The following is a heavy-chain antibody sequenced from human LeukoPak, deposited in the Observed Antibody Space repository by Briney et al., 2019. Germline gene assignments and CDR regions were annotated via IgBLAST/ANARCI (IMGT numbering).Heavy chain of an antibody. J-gene: IGHJ6*03. V-gene: IGHV4-61*02. CDR2: IYTSGST. D-gene: IGHD3-22*01. Sequence: SQTLSLTCTVSGGSISSNSYYWSWIRQPAWKGLEWIGRIYTSGSTNYNPSLKSRVTISVDTSKNQFSLRLTSVTAADTAVYYCARGSSGYYSYYYYYYMDVWGKGTTVTVSS. CDR1: GGSISSNSYY. CDR3: ARGSSGYYSYYYYYYMDV.